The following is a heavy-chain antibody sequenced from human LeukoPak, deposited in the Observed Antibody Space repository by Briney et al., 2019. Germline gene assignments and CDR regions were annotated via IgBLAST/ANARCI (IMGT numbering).Heavy chain of an antibody. J-gene: IGHJ4*02. V-gene: IGHV3-30*02. CDR1: GVTFSSYD. CDR2: IRYDGSDK. Sequence: GGSLRLSCASSGVTFSSYDMHWVRQAPGKGLEWVTFIRYDGSDKSYADSVKGRFTISRDNSKNIMYLQMRSLRTEDTAVYYCAKNRRAYGSGSRESFDYWGQGTLVTVSS. CDR3: AKNRRAYGSGSRESFDY. D-gene: IGHD3-10*01.